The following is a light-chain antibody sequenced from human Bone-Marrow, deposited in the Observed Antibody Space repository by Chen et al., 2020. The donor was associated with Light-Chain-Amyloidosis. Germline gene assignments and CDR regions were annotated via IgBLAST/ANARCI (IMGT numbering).Light chain of an antibody. CDR3: QSADSSGTYEAI. J-gene: IGLJ2*01. Sequence: SYELTQPPSVSVSPGQTARITCSGDDLPTKYAYWYQQKPGQAPVLVIHRDTERPSGISERFSGSSSGTTATLTTSGVQAEDEADYHCQSADSSGTYEAIFGGGTKLTV. CDR2: RDT. CDR1: DLPTKY. V-gene: IGLV3-25*03.